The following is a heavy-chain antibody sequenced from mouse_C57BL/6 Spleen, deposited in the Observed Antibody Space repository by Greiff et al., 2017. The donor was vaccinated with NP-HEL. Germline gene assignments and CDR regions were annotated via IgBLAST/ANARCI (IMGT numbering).Heavy chain of an antibody. D-gene: IGHD4-1*01. CDR1: GFTFSSYA. Sequence: EVQRVESGGGLVKPGGSLKLSCAASGFTFSSYAMSWVRQTPEKRLEWVATISDGGSYTYYPDNVKGRFTISRDNAKNNLYLQMSHLKSEDTAMYYCARWGLTGKYFDYWGQGTTLTVSS. CDR2: ISDGGSYT. J-gene: IGHJ2*01. V-gene: IGHV5-4*01. CDR3: ARWGLTGKYFDY.